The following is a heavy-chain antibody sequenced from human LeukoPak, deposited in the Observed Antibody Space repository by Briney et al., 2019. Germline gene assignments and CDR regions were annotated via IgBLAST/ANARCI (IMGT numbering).Heavy chain of an antibody. Sequence: SQTLSLTCTVSGGSISSGSYYWSWIRQPAGKGLEWIGRIYSCGSTNYNPSLKSRVTISVDTSENQFSLKLSSVTATDTAVYYCARDFLPSSYYYYYGMDVWGQGATVTVSS. CDR1: GGSISSGSYY. V-gene: IGHV4-61*02. CDR3: ARDFLPSSYYYYYGMDV. CDR2: IYSCGST. D-gene: IGHD2/OR15-2a*01. J-gene: IGHJ6*02.